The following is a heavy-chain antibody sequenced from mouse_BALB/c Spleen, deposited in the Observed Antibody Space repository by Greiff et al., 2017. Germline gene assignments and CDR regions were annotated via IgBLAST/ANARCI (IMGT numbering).Heavy chain of an antibody. CDR3: TSTLGNYAMDY. D-gene: IGHD1-1*02. Sequence: EVKLMESGGGLVQPGGSMKLSCVASGFTFSSYWMSWVRQSPEKGLEWVAEIRLKSDNYATHYAESVKGKFTISRDDSKSRLYLQMNSLRAEDTGIYYCTSTLGNYAMDYWGQGTSVTVSS. CDR2: IRLKSDNYAT. CDR1: GFTFSSYW. V-gene: IGHV6-6*02. J-gene: IGHJ4*01.